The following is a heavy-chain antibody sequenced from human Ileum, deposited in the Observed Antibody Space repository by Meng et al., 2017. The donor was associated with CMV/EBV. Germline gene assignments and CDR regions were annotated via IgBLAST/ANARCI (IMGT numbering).Heavy chain of an antibody. CDR1: LSTGGVG. Sequence: LSTGGVGVGWLRQPPGKALEWLALIYWNDDKRYSPSLRSRLTITKDTSKNQVVLTMTNMDPVDTATYYCAPTYYDILTGLFRPRVFDYWGQGTLVTVSS. J-gene: IGHJ4*02. V-gene: IGHV2-5*01. CDR3: APTYYDILTGLFRPRVFDY. CDR2: IYWNDDK. D-gene: IGHD3-9*01.